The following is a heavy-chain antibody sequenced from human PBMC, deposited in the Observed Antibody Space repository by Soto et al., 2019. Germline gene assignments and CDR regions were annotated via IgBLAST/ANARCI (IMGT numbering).Heavy chain of an antibody. CDR3: ARDHYRIQLWLQSDYFDY. CDR2: ISYDGSNK. D-gene: IGHD5-18*01. V-gene: IGHV3-30-3*01. J-gene: IGHJ4*02. Sequence: GGSLRLSCAASGFTFSSYAMHWVRQAPGKGLEWVAVISYDGSNKYYADSVKGRFTISRDNSKNTLYLQINSLRAEDTAVYYCARDHYRIQLWLQSDYFDYWGQGTLVTVSS. CDR1: GFTFSSYA.